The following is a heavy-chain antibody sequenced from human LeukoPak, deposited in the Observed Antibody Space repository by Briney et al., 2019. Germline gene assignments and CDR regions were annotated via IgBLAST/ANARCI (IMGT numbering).Heavy chain of an antibody. V-gene: IGHV3-53*01. CDR3: ASGGRGARKYYSDPFDY. CDR2: LYSRGNT. D-gene: IGHD3-10*01. Sequence: PGGSLRLSCAASGFSFSSYYMSWVRQAPEKGLEWVSVLYSRGNTYYADSVKGRFTIARDDSKTTLYLQMNSLRAEDTAVYYCASGGRGARKYYSDPFDYWGQGTLVTVSS. J-gene: IGHJ4*02. CDR1: GFSFSSYY.